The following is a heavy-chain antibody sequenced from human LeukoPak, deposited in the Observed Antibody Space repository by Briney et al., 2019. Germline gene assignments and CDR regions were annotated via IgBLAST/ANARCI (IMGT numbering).Heavy chain of an antibody. D-gene: IGHD2-2*02. Sequence: SETLSLTCAVYGGSFSGYHWSWIRQPPGKGLEWIGEINHSESTNYNPSLNSRVTISVDTSKNQFSLKLSSVTAADTAVYYCARGGSVDIVVVPAAISIVNWFDPWGQGTLVTVSS. V-gene: IGHV4-34*01. J-gene: IGHJ5*02. CDR2: INHSEST. CDR3: ARGGSVDIVVVPAAISIVNWFDP. CDR1: GGSFSGYH.